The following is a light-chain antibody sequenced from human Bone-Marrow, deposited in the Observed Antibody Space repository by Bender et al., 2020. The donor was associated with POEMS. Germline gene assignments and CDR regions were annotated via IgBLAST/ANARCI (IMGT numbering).Light chain of an antibody. Sequence: QSVLTQPPSVSGAPGQRVTISCTGSSSNTGSGYDINWYQHLPGTAPKLLIYGYNNRPSGVPDRFSGSKSGTSASLAITGLRAEDEADYYCSSYTSSKVYVFGTGTKVTVL. V-gene: IGLV1-40*01. CDR2: GYN. CDR3: SSYTSSKVYV. J-gene: IGLJ1*01. CDR1: SSNTGSGYD.